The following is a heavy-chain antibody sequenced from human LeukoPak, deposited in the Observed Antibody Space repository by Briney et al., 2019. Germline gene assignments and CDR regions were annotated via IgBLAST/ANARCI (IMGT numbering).Heavy chain of an antibody. J-gene: IGHJ6*02. Sequence: AGGSLRLSCAASGFKFSDYGMSWVRQAPGKGLEWVSGINWNADSTGYADSVKGRFTISKDNAKNSLFLQMNSLRAEDTAMYYCARAILSDPKYYGMDVWGQGTTVTVSS. V-gene: IGHV3-20*04. D-gene: IGHD3-9*01. CDR2: INWNADST. CDR1: GFKFSDYG. CDR3: ARAILSDPKYYGMDV.